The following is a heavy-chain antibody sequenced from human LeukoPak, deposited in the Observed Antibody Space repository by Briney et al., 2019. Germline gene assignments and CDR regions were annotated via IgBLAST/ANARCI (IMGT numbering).Heavy chain of an antibody. D-gene: IGHD3-22*01. J-gene: IGHJ4*02. CDR1: GFTFSSYG. Sequence: PGGSLRLSCAASGFTFSSYGMHWVRQAPGKGLEWVAFIRYDGSNKYYADSVKGRFTISRDNSKNTLYLQMNSLITEDTAVYYCARGRIGSYYPFDSWGQGTLVTVSS. CDR3: ARGRIGSYYPFDS. V-gene: IGHV3-30*02. CDR2: IRYDGSNK.